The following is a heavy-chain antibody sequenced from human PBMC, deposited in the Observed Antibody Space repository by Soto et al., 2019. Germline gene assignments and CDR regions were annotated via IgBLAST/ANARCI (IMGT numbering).Heavy chain of an antibody. J-gene: IGHJ3*01. Sequence: QAQLEQSGAEVKEPGASVKVSCKTSGYTFSTYDINWVRQAPGQGPEWMGWMNPNTGNRGFAQKFQGRVTLTRDTSISTAYMELSSLTSEDTAVYYCARYISARAFDFWGQGTMVTVSS. CDR2: MNPNTGNR. CDR3: ARYISARAFDF. CDR1: GYTFSTYD. V-gene: IGHV1-8*02. D-gene: IGHD2-21*01.